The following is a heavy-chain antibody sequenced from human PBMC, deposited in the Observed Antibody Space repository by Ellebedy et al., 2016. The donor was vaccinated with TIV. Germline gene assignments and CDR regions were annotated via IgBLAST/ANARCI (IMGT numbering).Heavy chain of an antibody. Sequence: ASVKVSXXASGYPFTSYFLQWVRQAPGQGLEWLGIINPSDGHTNYAQMFQGRVTLTRDTSTSTFYMEVTSLRSEDTAVYYCAKSLDVAGTPDFWGQGTLVTVSS. CDR3: AKSLDVAGTPDF. CDR2: INPSDGHT. D-gene: IGHD2-15*01. CDR1: GYPFTSYF. V-gene: IGHV1-46*01. J-gene: IGHJ4*02.